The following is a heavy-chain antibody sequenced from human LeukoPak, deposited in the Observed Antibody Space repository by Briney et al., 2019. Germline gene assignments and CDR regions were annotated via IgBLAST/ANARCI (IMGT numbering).Heavy chain of an antibody. Sequence: GGFLRLSCAAAGFIVSNNYRRWLRQAPGKGLEWVKVIYSGDNTYYVESVKGRFTISRDNSKNALFLRMNRLGAENTAVYYWWGSRALYTSFDYWGQGTLVIVSS. J-gene: IGHJ4*02. CDR1: GFIVSNNY. CDR3: WGSRALYTSFDY. D-gene: IGHD2-2*01. V-gene: IGHV3-66*02. CDR2: IYSGDNT.